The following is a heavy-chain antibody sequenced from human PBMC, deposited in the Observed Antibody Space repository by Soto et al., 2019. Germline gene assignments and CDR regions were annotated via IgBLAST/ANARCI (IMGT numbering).Heavy chain of an antibody. Sequence: GGSLRLSCAASGFTFSSYDMHWVRQATGKGLEWVSAIGTAGDTYYPGSVKGRFTISRENAKNSLYLQMNSLRAGDTAVYYCARQLRGDRYNSYYYYGMDVWGHGTTVTVSS. V-gene: IGHV3-13*01. D-gene: IGHD1-1*01. CDR3: ARQLRGDRYNSYYYYGMDV. J-gene: IGHJ6*02. CDR2: IGTAGDT. CDR1: GFTFSSYD.